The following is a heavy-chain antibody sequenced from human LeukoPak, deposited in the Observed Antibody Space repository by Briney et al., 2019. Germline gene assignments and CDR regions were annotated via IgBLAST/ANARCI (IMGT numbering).Heavy chain of an antibody. V-gene: IGHV3-7*01. CDR3: ARWDIRGTAHQLDY. CDR2: INQDGSAR. Sequence: GGSLRLSCAASGFSLSSHWMSWVRQAPRKGLEWGANINQDGSARYYVDSVKGRFTTSRDNAKNSMYLQVNSLRPEDTAVYYCARWDIRGTAHQLDYWGQGTLVTVSS. D-gene: IGHD5-12*01. J-gene: IGHJ4*02. CDR1: GFSLSSHW.